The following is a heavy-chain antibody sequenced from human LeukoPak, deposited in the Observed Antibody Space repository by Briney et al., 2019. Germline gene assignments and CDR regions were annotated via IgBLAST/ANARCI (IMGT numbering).Heavy chain of an antibody. CDR1: GFTFSTYG. CDR2: ISFDSKNK. Sequence: PGGSLRLSCAASGFTFSTYGMHWVRQAPGKDLEWVAVISFDSKNKFYADSVKGRFTISRDNSKNTLYLQVNSMTVEDTAVYYCARDSRIVGPTGLDVWGQGTTVTVSS. V-gene: IGHV3-30*19. CDR3: ARDSRIVGPTGLDV. J-gene: IGHJ6*02. D-gene: IGHD1-26*01.